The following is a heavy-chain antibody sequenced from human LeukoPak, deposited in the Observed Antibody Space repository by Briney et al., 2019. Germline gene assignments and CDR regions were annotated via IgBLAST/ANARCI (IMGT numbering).Heavy chain of an antibody. CDR2: IRSKANSYAT. CDR1: GFTFSGTA. D-gene: IGHD5-18*01. CDR3: TGGYSYGYVY. J-gene: IGHJ4*02. Sequence: GGSLKLSCAASGFTFSGTAMHWVRQASGKGLEWVGRIRSKANSYATAYAASVKGRFTISRDDSKNTAYLQMNSLKTEDTAVYYCTGGYSYGYVYWGQGTLVTVSS. V-gene: IGHV3-73*01.